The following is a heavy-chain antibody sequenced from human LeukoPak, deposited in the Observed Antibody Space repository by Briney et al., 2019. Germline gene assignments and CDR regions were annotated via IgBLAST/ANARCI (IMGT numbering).Heavy chain of an antibody. CDR3: ARDLITSSTAYFQH. CDR1: GFTFSSYS. CDR2: ISSSSTYK. J-gene: IGHJ1*01. V-gene: IGHV3-21*01. Sequence: GGSLRLSCAASGFTFSSYSMNWVRQAPGKGPEWVSSISSSSTYKYYADSVKGRFTISRDDAKNSLYLQMNSLRAEDTAVYYCARDLITSSTAYFQHWGQGTLVTVSS. D-gene: IGHD6-6*01.